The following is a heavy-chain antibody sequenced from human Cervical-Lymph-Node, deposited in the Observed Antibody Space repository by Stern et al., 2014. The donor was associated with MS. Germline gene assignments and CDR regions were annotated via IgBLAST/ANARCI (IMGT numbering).Heavy chain of an antibody. CDR3: ARTPVGYYYEGHY. CDR1: GGTFSSYA. Sequence: VQLEESGAEVKKPGSSVKVSCKASGGTFSSYAISWVRQAPGQGLEWMGGIIPIFGTANYAQKFQGRVTITADESTSTAYMELSSLRSEDTAVYYCARTPVGYYYEGHYWGQGTLVTVSS. J-gene: IGHJ4*02. V-gene: IGHV1-69*01. D-gene: IGHD3-22*01. CDR2: IIPIFGTA.